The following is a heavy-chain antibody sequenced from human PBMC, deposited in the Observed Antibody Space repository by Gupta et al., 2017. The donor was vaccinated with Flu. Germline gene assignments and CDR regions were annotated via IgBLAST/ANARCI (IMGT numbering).Heavy chain of an antibody. D-gene: IGHD3-10*01. Sequence: EVQLVQSGAEVKKPGESLKISCKGSGYSSTSYWIGWVRQMPGKGLEWMGIIYPGDSDTRYSPSFQGQVTITADKSISTAYLQWSSLKASDTAMYYCARLGSGSDDHKSYGLDVWGQGTTVTVSS. V-gene: IGHV5-51*01. CDR2: IYPGDSDT. CDR3: ARLGSGSDDHKSYGLDV. CDR1: GYSSTSYW. J-gene: IGHJ6*02.